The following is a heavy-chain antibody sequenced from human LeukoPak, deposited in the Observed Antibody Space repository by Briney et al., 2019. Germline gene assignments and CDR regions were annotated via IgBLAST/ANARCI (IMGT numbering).Heavy chain of an antibody. CDR1: GGSISSGSYY. J-gene: IGHJ4*02. D-gene: IGHD2-15*01. V-gene: IGHV4-61*02. Sequence: SQTLSLTCTVSGGSISSGSYYWSWIRQPAGKGLEWIGRIYTSGSTNYNPSLKSRVTMSVDTSKNQFSLKLSSVTAADTAVYYCARDHPFAATPVDYWGQGTLVTVSS. CDR3: ARDHPFAATPVDY. CDR2: IYTSGST.